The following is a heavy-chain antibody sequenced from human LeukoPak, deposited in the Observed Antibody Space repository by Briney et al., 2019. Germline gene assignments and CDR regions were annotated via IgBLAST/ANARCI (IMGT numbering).Heavy chain of an antibody. V-gene: IGHV3-23*01. CDR2: ITTSGEST. CDR3: AKRLSRGYYDKLIFDY. Sequence: PGGSLRLSCAPSGFTFSYFAMSWVRQSPGKGLEWVSSITTSGESTYYADSVKGRFAISRDNSGSTLYLQMNSLRIEDSAVYYCAKRLSRGYYDKLIFDYWGQGALVTVSS. J-gene: IGHJ4*02. D-gene: IGHD3-9*01. CDR1: GFTFSYFA.